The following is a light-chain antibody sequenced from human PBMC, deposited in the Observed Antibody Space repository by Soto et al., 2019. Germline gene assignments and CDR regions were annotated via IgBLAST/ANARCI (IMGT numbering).Light chain of an antibody. CDR3: QQYDNLSIA. Sequence: ERVMTQSPATLSVSPGERATLSCRASQSVGSNLARYQQKPGQAPRLLIFGASSRATGVPARFSGSGSGTAFTLTITSLQSEDFAVYFCQQYDNLSIAFGPGTKVDI. CDR2: GAS. J-gene: IGKJ3*01. V-gene: IGKV3-15*01. CDR1: QSVGSN.